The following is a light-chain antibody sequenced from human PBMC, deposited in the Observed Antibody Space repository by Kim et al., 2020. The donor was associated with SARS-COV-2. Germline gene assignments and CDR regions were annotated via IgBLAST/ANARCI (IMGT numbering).Light chain of an antibody. CDR3: QAWDSSTAV. J-gene: IGLJ2*01. Sequence: SYELTQPPSVSVSPGQTASITCSGDKLGNTYACWYQQKPGQSPVLVIYEDRKRPSGIPERFSGSNSGNTATLTISGTQAMDEADYYCQAWDSSTAVFGGGTQLTV. V-gene: IGLV3-1*01. CDR2: EDR. CDR1: KLGNTY.